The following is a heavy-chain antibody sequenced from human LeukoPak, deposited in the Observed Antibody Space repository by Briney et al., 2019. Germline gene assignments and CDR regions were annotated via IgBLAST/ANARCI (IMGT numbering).Heavy chain of an antibody. V-gene: IGHV3-48*04. CDR3: AREPAAAGKNWYDP. CDR2: ISGSSATI. J-gene: IGHJ5*02. Sequence: GGSLRLSCAASGFTFSSYSMNWVRQAPGKGLEWVSYISGSSATIYYVDSVKGRFTISRDNAKNSLYLQMNSLRAEDTAVYYCAREPAAAGKNWYDPWGQGTLVTVSS. D-gene: IGHD6-25*01. CDR1: GFTFSSYS.